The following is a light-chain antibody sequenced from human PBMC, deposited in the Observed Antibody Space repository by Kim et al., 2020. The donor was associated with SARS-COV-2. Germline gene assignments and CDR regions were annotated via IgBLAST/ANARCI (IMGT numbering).Light chain of an antibody. J-gene: IGKJ5*01. CDR2: DAF. V-gene: IGKV1-33*01. Sequence: DVQMTQSPSSLSASVGDRVTITCHASQDINNCLNWFQQKPGKAPKLLIYDAFNLEAGVPARLSGSGSGTDFTFTISSLQPEDIATYYCQKHNGLAVFGPGTRLEIK. CDR1: QDINNC. CDR3: QKHNGLAV.